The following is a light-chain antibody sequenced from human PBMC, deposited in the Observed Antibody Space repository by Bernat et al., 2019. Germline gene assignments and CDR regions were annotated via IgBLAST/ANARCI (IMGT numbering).Light chain of an antibody. CDR1: QVIGTY. J-gene: IGKJ5*01. CDR2: GAS. Sequence: DIQLTQSPPFLSASVGDRVTITCRASQVIGTYLAWYQQKPGKAPNLLIYGASTLQTGVTSRFSGSGSGTEFTLTLRSLRPEDVATYHCLQTNRYSYTFGQGTRLAIK. CDR3: LQTNRYSYT. V-gene: IGKV1-9*01.